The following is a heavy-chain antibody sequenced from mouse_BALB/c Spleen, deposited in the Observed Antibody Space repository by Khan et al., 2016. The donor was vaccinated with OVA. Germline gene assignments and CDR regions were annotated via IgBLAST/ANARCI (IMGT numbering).Heavy chain of an antibody. Sequence: EVELVESGGGLVQPGGSRKLSCAASGFTFSNYGMHWVRQAPEKGLEWVAFISGDTSTIYYADTVKGRFPISRENPKNTLFLQMTSLMSEDTARYYCATSYFYGYYFDYWGPGTTLTVSS. D-gene: IGHD1-1*01. J-gene: IGHJ2*01. CDR1: GFTFSNYG. CDR3: ATSYFYGYYFDY. V-gene: IGHV5-17*02. CDR2: ISGDTSTI.